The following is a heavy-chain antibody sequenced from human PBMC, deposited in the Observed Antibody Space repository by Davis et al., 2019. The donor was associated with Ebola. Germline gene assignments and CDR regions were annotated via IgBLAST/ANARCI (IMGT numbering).Heavy chain of an antibody. CDR1: GFTFSGSA. D-gene: IGHD6-6*01. CDR3: TLNAQLVRGEDY. J-gene: IGHJ4*02. V-gene: IGHV3-73*01. Sequence: GESLKISCAASGFTFSGSAMHWVRQASGKGLEWVGRIRSKANSYATAYAASVKGRFTISRDDSKNTAYLQMNSLKTEDTAVYYCTLNAQLVRGEDYWGQGTLVTASS. CDR2: IRSKANSYAT.